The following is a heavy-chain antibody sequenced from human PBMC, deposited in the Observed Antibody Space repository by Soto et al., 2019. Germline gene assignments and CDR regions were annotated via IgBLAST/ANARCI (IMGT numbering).Heavy chain of an antibody. CDR3: AKGPDPGAFDI. CDR2: FRGSGDGT. V-gene: IGHV3-23*01. J-gene: IGHJ3*02. Sequence: EVQLLEPGGGLVQPGGSLRLSCAASGFTFSSYAMSWVRQAPGKGLEWVSTFRGSGDGTYYADSVKGRFTVSRDNSNNQLYLQMNGLRAEDTAVYYCAKGPDPGAFDIWGQGTMVTVSS. CDR1: GFTFSSYA. D-gene: IGHD3-10*01.